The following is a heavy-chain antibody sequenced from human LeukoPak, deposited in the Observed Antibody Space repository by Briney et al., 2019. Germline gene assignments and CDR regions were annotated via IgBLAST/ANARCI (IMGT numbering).Heavy chain of an antibody. J-gene: IGHJ5*02. Sequence: GGSLRLSCAASGFTFSSYAMHWVRQAPGKGLEWVSGISWNSGSIGYADSVKGRFTISRDNAKNTLYLQMNSLRVEDTAVYYCARDRSPYWFDPWGQGTLVTVSS. CDR2: ISWNSGSI. CDR1: GFTFSSYA. CDR3: ARDRSPYWFDP. V-gene: IGHV3-9*01.